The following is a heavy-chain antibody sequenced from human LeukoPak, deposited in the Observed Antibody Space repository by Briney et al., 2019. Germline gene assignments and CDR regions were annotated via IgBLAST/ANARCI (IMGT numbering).Heavy chain of an antibody. CDR3: ARAYQRLGDLSLPDY. CDR2: THPSTGNP. V-gene: IGHV7-4-1*02. D-gene: IGHD3-16*02. CDR1: GYTFTNYA. Sequence: ASVKVSCKASGYTFTNYAMNWVRQAPGQGLEWMGWTHPSTGNPTYAQGFTGRFVFSLDTSVSTTYLQISSLKAEDTAVYYCARAYQRLGDLSLPDYWGQGTLVTVSS. J-gene: IGHJ4*02.